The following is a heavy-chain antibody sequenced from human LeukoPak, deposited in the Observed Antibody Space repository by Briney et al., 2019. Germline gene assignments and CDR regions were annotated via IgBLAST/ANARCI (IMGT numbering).Heavy chain of an antibody. CDR2: IYYSGST. CDR3: ARRYCSGGSCLVAY. V-gene: IGHV4-39*01. CDR1: GGSISSNRYY. D-gene: IGHD2-15*01. J-gene: IGHJ4*02. Sequence: KTSETLSLTCTVSGGSISSNRYYWGWIRQPPGKGLEWIGSIYYSGSTYYSPSLKSRVTISEDTSKNQFSLKLSSVTAADTAVYYCARRYCSGGSCLVAYWGQGTLVTVSS.